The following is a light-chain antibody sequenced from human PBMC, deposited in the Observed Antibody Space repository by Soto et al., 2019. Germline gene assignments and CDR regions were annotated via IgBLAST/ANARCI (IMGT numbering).Light chain of an antibody. V-gene: IGKV3-20*01. CDR1: QSINSF. Sequence: VLTQSPGTLSLSPGEGATLSCRASQSINSFLAWYQQRSGQAPRLLIHGESNRATGIPDRFSGSGSGTDLNLTISRLEPEDFAVYYCQKYGGSPRTCGQGTKVDIK. CDR2: GES. J-gene: IGKJ1*01. CDR3: QKYGGSPRT.